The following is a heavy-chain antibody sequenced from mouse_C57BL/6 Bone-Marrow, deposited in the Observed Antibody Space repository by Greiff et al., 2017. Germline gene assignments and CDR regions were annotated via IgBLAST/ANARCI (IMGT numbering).Heavy chain of an antibody. D-gene: IGHD1-1*01. CDR1: GYTFTGYW. J-gene: IGHJ3*01. V-gene: IGHV1-55*01. CDR2: INPGSGST. CDR3: ARNYCGSCLFAY. Sequence: QVQLQQPGAELVKPGASVKMSCKASGYTFTGYWMTWVKQRPGQGLEWIGDINPGSGSTNYNEKFKSKATLTVDTSSSTAYMQISSLTSEDSAVYYCARNYCGSCLFAYWGQGTLVTVSA.